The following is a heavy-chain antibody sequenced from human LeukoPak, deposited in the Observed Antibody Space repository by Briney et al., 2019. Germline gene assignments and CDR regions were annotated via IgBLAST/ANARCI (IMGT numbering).Heavy chain of an antibody. D-gene: IGHD2-21*02. CDR1: GFTVSSNY. V-gene: IGHV3-21*01. CDR2: ISSSSSYI. Sequence: PGGSLRLSCAASGFTVSSNYMNWVRQAPGKGLEWVSSISSSSSYIYYADSVKGRFTISRDNAKNSLYLQMNSLRAEDTAVYYCARDPMGYCGGDCSHFDYWGQGTLVTVSS. CDR3: ARDPMGYCGGDCSHFDY. J-gene: IGHJ4*02.